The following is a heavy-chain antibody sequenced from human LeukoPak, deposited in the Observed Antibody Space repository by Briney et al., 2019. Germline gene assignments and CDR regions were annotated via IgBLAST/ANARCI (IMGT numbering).Heavy chain of an antibody. Sequence: SETLSLSCTVSGGSISSNYWSWIRQPPGKGLEWIGYIYNGGGINYNPSLKSRVAISVDTSKNQFSLKLNSVTAADTAVYYCARTSGYTYFDYWGQGTLVTVSS. CDR1: GGSISSNY. CDR3: ARTSGYTYFDY. CDR2: IYNGGGI. V-gene: IGHV4-59*01. J-gene: IGHJ4*02. D-gene: IGHD5-12*01.